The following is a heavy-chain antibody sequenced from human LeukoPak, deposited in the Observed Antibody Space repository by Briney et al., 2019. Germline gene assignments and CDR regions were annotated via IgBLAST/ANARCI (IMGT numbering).Heavy chain of an antibody. J-gene: IGHJ6*03. CDR2: FDPEDGET. D-gene: IGHD4-11*01. Sequence: GASVKVSCKVSGYTLTELSMHWVRQAPGKGLEWMGGFDPEDGETIYAQKFQGRVTMTEDTSTDTAYMELSSLRSEDTAVYYCATMTTHYYYYYMDVWGKGTTVTVSS. CDR1: GYTLTELS. V-gene: IGHV1-24*01. CDR3: ATMTTHYYYYYMDV.